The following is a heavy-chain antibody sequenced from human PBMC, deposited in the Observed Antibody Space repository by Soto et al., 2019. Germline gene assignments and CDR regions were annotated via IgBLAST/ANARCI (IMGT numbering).Heavy chain of an antibody. CDR1: GFDFSTYW. D-gene: IGHD6-19*01. Sequence: EVQLVESGGGLVQPGGSLRLSCAASGFDFSTYWMHWVRQAQGKGLVWVSRISGGGGTTYADSVEGRFTISRDNANNIVYLQMNSLTEEDTAMYYCIRASGVAGTGEYFWGQGTLVTVSS. V-gene: IGHV3-74*02. CDR2: ISGGGGT. J-gene: IGHJ4*02. CDR3: IRASGVAGTGEYF.